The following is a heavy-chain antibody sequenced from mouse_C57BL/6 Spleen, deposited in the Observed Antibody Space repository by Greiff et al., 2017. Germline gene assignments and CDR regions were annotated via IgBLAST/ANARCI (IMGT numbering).Heavy chain of an antibody. V-gene: IGHV1-81*01. CDR2: IYPRSGNT. J-gene: IGHJ4*01. CDR3: AGIYDGYYNDMDY. D-gene: IGHD2-3*01. Sequence: VQLQQSGAELARPGASVKLSCKASGYTFTSYGISWVKQRPGQGLEWIGEIYPRSGNTYYNEKFKGKATLTADKSSSTAYMQLRSLTSEDSAVYFCAGIYDGYYNDMDYWGQGTSVTVSS. CDR1: GYTFTSYG.